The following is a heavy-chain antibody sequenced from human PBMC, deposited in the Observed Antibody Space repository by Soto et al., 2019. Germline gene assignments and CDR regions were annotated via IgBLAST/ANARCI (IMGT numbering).Heavy chain of an antibody. J-gene: IGHJ4*02. Sequence: QVQLQESGPGLVKPSETLSLTCTVSGGSISSYYWSWIRQPPGKGLEWIGYIYYSGSTNYNPSLKNRVTISVDTSKNPFSLKLSSVTAADTAVYYCARAGERYGSDYYFDYWGQGTLVTVSS. CDR1: GGSISSYY. CDR2: IYYSGST. V-gene: IGHV4-59*01. CDR3: ARAGERYGSDYYFDY. D-gene: IGHD3-10*01.